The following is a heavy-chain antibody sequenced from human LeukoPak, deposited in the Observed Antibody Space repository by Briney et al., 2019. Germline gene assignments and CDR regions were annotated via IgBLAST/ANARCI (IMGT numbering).Heavy chain of an antibody. D-gene: IGHD3-10*01. CDR1: GYTFTSYA. Sequence: SVEVSCKASGYTFTSYAMNWVRQAPGQGLEWMGGIIPIFGTANYAQKFQGRVTITADESTSTAYMELSSLRSEDTAVYYCARDQEGMAGTGEGFDYWGQGTLVTVSS. J-gene: IGHJ4*02. CDR2: IIPIFGTA. CDR3: ARDQEGMAGTGEGFDY. V-gene: IGHV1-69*13.